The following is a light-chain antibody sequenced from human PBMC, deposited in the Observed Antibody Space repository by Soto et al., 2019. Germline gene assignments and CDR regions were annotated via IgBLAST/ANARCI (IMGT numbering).Light chain of an antibody. CDR1: SSDIGDYNY. Sequence: QSVLTQPASVSGSPGQSITISCVGTSSDIGDYNYVSWYQQHPGKVHKVIIYDVSNRPSGVSYRFSGTKSGNTASLTVSGLQAEDEADYYCCSYTRSGTLIFGTGTKLTVL. J-gene: IGLJ1*01. V-gene: IGLV2-14*01. CDR2: DVS. CDR3: CSYTRSGTLI.